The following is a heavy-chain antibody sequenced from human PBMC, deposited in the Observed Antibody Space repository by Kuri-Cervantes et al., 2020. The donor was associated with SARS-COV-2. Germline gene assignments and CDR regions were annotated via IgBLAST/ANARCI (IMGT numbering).Heavy chain of an antibody. D-gene: IGHD3-16*01. V-gene: IGHV4-39*01. CDR2: MHYAGST. CDR1: GGSISSSSYY. Sequence: SETLSLTCTVSGGSISSSSYYWAWIRQPPGKGLQWIGTMHYAGSTYYNPSLKGRVSISVDSSNNQFSLHLKSVTAADTAVYYCTRHPLNMLTFGGFLRDWGQGTLVTVSS. CDR3: TRHPLNMLTFGGFLRD. J-gene: IGHJ4*02.